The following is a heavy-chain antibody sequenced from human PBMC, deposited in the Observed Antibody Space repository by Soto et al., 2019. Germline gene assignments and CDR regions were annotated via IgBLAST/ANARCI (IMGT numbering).Heavy chain of an antibody. D-gene: IGHD2-2*02. Sequence: SETLSLTCTVSGGSIDRVDYYWTWIRQPPGKGLEWLGHIHYSGRAQYKSSLKSRITISVDTSKNDFSLKLNSVTAADTAVYYCAREHDPHCSGPRCYMAAMDVWGPGTTVTVS. CDR2: IHYSGRA. CDR3: AREHDPHCSGPRCYMAAMDV. J-gene: IGHJ6*02. CDR1: GGSIDRVDYY. V-gene: IGHV4-30-4*01.